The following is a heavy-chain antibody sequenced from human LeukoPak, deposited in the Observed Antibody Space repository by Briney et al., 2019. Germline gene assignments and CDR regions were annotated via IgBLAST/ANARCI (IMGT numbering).Heavy chain of an antibody. CDR2: ISWNSGSI. Sequence: GGSLRLSCAAPGFTFDDYAMHWVRQAPGKGLEWVSGISWNSGSIGYADSVKGRFTISRDNAKNSLYLQMNSLRAEDMALYYCAKAVDTAMVISAFDIWGQGTMVTVPS. CDR1: GFTFDDYA. J-gene: IGHJ3*02. V-gene: IGHV3-9*03. D-gene: IGHD5-18*01. CDR3: AKAVDTAMVISAFDI.